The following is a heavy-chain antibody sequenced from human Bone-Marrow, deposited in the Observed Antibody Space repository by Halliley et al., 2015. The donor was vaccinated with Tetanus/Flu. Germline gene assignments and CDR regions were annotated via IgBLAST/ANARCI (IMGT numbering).Heavy chain of an antibody. CDR1: GGSISSGAYY. D-gene: IGHD4-17*01. CDR3: ARAYGDYVGYIDS. J-gene: IGHJ4*02. V-gene: IGHV4-31*01. Sequence: TLSLTCAVSGGSISSGAYYWTWIRQHPGKGLEWIGFIHYSGNTYYNPSLKSLVTISIDTSKNQFSLKLSSVTAADTAVYYCARAYGDYVGYIDSWGQGTLVTVSS. CDR2: IHYSGNT.